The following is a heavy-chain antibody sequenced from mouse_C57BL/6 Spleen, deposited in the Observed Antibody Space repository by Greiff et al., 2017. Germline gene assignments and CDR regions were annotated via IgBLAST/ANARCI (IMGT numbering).Heavy chain of an antibody. V-gene: IGHV1-82*01. CDR3: ARRGTGDWFAY. D-gene: IGHD2-13*01. CDR2: IYPGDGDT. J-gene: IGHJ3*01. CDR1: GYAFSSSW. Sequence: VKLMESGPELVKPGASVKISCKASGYAFSSSWMNWVKQRPGKGLEWIGRIYPGDGDTNYNGKFKGKATLTADKSSSTAYMQLSSLTSEDSAVYFCARRGTGDWFAYWGQGTLVTVSA.